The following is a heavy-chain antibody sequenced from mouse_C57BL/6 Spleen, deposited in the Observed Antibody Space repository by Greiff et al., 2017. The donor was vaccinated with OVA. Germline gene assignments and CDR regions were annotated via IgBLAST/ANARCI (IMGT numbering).Heavy chain of an antibody. Sequence: VKLQESGAELARPGASVKLSCKASGYTFTSYGISWVKQRTGQGLEWIGEIYPRSGNTYYNEKFKGKATLTADKSSSTAYMELRSLTSEDSAVYFCARSAQATLFDYWGQGTTLTVSS. CDR3: ARSAQATLFDY. D-gene: IGHD3-2*02. J-gene: IGHJ2*01. V-gene: IGHV1-81*01. CDR2: IYPRSGNT. CDR1: GYTFTSYG.